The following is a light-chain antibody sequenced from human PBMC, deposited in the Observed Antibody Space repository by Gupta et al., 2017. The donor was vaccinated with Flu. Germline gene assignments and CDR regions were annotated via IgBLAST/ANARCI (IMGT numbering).Light chain of an antibody. CDR1: QSVLYSSNNKNY. CDR3: QQYYSTPVT. CDR2: WAS. Sequence: EIVMTQSQDSLAVSLGARATINCKSGQSVLYSSNNKNYLAWYQQKPGQPPKLLIYWASTRESGVPDRFSGSGSGTDFTLTITSLQAEDVAVYFCQQYYSTPVTFGQGTKVDVK. V-gene: IGKV4-1*01. J-gene: IGKJ1*01.